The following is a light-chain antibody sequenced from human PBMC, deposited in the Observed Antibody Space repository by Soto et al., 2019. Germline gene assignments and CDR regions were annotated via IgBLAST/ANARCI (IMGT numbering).Light chain of an antibody. CDR1: SSDVGGNNH. Sequence: QSALTQPPSASGSPGQSVTISCTGSSSDVGGNNHVSWYQQHPGKAPKLMIYEVSKRPSGVPDRFSGSKSVNTASLTVSGLQAEDEADYYCSSYAGSMTLIFGGGTKLTVL. V-gene: IGLV2-8*01. CDR2: EVS. J-gene: IGLJ2*01. CDR3: SSYAGSMTLI.